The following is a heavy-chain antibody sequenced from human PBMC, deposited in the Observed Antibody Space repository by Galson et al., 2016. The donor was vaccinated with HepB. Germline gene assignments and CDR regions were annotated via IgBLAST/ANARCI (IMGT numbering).Heavy chain of an antibody. CDR2: MNPTSGNT. J-gene: IGHJ5*02. Sequence: SVKVSCKASGYSFSSYDINWVRQAPGQGLEWVGWMNPTSGNTGYAQKFQGRVTMTRDTSIRTAQIELSSLRSEDTAVYYCARVRIVLSPVVRGGWFDPWGQGTLVTVSS. CDR1: GYSFSSYD. D-gene: IGHD2-15*01. V-gene: IGHV1-8*01. CDR3: ARVRIVLSPVVRGGWFDP.